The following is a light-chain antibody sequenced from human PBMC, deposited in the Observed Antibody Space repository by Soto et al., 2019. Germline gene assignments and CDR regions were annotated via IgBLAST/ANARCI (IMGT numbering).Light chain of an antibody. CDR1: SGHSSYI. CDR2: LEGSGSY. Sequence: QLVLTQSSSASASLGSSVKLTCTLSSGHSSYIIAWHQQQPGKAPRYLMKLEGSGSYNKGSGVPDRFSGSSSGADRYLTISNLPFEDEADYYCETWASNTQNRVFGGGTKLTVL. CDR3: ETWASNTQNRV. J-gene: IGLJ3*02. V-gene: IGLV4-60*02.